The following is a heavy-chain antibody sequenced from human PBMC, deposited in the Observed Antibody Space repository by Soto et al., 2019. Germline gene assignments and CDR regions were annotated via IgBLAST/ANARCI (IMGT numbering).Heavy chain of an antibody. CDR1: GFTFSTYA. D-gene: IGHD3-10*01. J-gene: IGHJ4*02. CDR3: AKDWGRMVRGTTPDFLDY. Sequence: HPGGSLRLSCTASGFTFSTYAMSWVRQAPGKGLEWLAVISGTGDTRHNADSVKGRFTISRDNSKNTLYLQMNSLRSEDTAVYYCAKDWGRMVRGTTPDFLDYWGQGTLVTVSS. CDR2: ISGTGDTR. V-gene: IGHV3-23*01.